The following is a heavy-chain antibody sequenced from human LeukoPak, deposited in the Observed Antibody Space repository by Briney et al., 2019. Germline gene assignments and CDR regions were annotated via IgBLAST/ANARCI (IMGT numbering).Heavy chain of an antibody. J-gene: IGHJ4*01. CDR3: ARDEAGSGYIDY. D-gene: IGHD3-22*01. Sequence: SEILSLTCTVSGGSISSYYWSWIRQPPGKGLEWIGRIYISGTTNYNSSLESRITMSLDTSKNQLSLELSSVTAADTAVYYCARDEAGSGYIDYWGQGTLVTVSS. CDR1: GGSISSYY. CDR2: IYISGTT. V-gene: IGHV4-4*07.